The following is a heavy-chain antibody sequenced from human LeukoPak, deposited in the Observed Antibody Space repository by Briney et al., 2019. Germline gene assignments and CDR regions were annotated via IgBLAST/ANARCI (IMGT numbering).Heavy chain of an antibody. CDR1: GYTFTSYG. Sequence: ASVKVSCKASGYTFTSYGTSWVRQAPGHGLEWMGWISAYNGNTNYAQKLQGRVTMTTDTSTSTAYMELRSLRSDDTAVYYCARVSHDYVWGSYRYRFDYWGQGTLVTVSS. J-gene: IGHJ4*02. D-gene: IGHD3-16*02. CDR2: ISAYNGNT. CDR3: ARVSHDYVWGSYRYRFDY. V-gene: IGHV1-18*01.